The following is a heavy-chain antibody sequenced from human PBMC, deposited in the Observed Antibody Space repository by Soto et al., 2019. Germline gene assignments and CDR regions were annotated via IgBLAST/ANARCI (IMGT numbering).Heavy chain of an antibody. CDR3: ARAWSYAYASYYYYYMDV. Sequence: PSETLSLTCTVSGGSISSGGYYWSWIRQHPGKGLEWIGYIYYSGSTNYNPSLKSRVTISVDTSKNQFSLKLSSVTAADTAVYYCARAWSYAYASYYYYYMDVWGKGTTVTVSS. CDR1: GGSISSGGYY. CDR2: IYYSGST. D-gene: IGHD3-16*01. J-gene: IGHJ6*03. V-gene: IGHV4-61*08.